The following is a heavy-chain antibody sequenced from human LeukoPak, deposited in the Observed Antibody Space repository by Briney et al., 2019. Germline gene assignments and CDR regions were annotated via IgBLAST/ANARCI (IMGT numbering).Heavy chain of an antibody. V-gene: IGHV3-7*01. CDR1: GFTFRSYW. Sequence: GGSLRLSCAASGFTFRSYWMSWVRQAPGRGLEWVARIREDGRQTDYVDSVKGRFTISRDNAKNSLYLQMNSLRDEDTAVYYCASGPWELDFWGQGTLVTVSS. J-gene: IGHJ4*02. D-gene: IGHD1-26*01. CDR3: ASGPWELDF. CDR2: IREDGRQT.